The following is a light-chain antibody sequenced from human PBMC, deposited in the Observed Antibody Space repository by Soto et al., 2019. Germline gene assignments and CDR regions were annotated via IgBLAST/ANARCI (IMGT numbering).Light chain of an antibody. CDR2: NNA. CDR3: QSHDNSLSGFYV. CDR1: SSNIGAGYA. Sequence: QSVLTQPPSVSGAPGQRVTISCTGSSSNIGAGYAVHWYQQLPGTGPKLLIYNNAIRPSGVPDRFSGSRSGTSASLAITGLQAEDEADYYCQSHDNSLSGFYVFGTGTKLTVL. V-gene: IGLV1-40*01. J-gene: IGLJ1*01.